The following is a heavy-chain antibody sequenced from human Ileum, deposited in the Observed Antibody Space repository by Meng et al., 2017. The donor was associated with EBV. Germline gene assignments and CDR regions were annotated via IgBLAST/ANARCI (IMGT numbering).Heavy chain of an antibody. CDR3: AHTNPDGGGHYDY. CDR2: IYWDDDK. V-gene: IGHV2-5*02. CDR1: GFSLSTSGGA. Sequence: HISLKQSGPTLVTPPVVLTLTCTFSGFSLSTSGGAVGWIRQPPGQALEWLALIYWDDDKRYSRYLTTRLLINKHTSKIQVVLTMTHTVPVDTAPSPGAHTNPDGGGHYDYWGQGALVTVSS. J-gene: IGHJ4*02. D-gene: IGHD3-22*01.